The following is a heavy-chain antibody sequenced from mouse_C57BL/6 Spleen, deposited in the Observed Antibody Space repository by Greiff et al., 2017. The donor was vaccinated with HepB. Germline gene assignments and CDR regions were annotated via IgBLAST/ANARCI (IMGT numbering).Heavy chain of an antibody. CDR1: GYTFTDYY. CDR2: INPYNGGT. V-gene: IGHV1-19*01. CDR3: AREITTVEGSMDY. D-gene: IGHD1-1*01. J-gene: IGHJ4*01. Sequence: EVQLQQSGPVLVKPGASVKMSCKASGYTFTDYYMNWVKQSHGKSLEWIGVINPYNGGTSYNQKFKGKATLTVDKSSRTAYMELNSLTSEDSAVYYCAREITTVEGSMDYWGQGTSVTVAS.